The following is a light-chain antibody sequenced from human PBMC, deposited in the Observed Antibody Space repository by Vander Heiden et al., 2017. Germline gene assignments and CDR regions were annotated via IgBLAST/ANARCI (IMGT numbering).Light chain of an antibody. CDR2: DAS. V-gene: IGKV1-33*01. CDR3: HQYDNLAIT. Sequence: DIQMTPSPSSLSASVGDRVTITCQASQDISNYLNWYQQKPGKAPKLLIYDASNLETGVPSRFSGSGSGTDFTFTIISLQPEDIATYYCHQYDNLAITFGQGTRLEIK. J-gene: IGKJ5*01. CDR1: QDISNY.